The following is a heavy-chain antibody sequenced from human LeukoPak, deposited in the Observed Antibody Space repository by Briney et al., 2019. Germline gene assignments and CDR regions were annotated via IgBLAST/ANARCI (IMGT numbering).Heavy chain of an antibody. J-gene: IGHJ6*03. CDR1: GFTFSRQG. CDR3: AKGFYYCSDGCPQYYYYMDV. Sequence: GGSLRLSCAASGFTFSRQGMHWVRQAPGKGLEWVAFIRYDGSDKYYADSVKGRFTISRDNSENTLYLQMNSLRPEDTAVYYCAKGFYYCSDGCPQYYYYMDVWGKGTTVIVSS. V-gene: IGHV3-30*02. D-gene: IGHD2-15*01. CDR2: IRYDGSDK.